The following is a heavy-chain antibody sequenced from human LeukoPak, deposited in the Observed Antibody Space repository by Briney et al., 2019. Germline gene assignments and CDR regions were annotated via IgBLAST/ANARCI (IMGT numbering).Heavy chain of an antibody. V-gene: IGHV4-59*01. J-gene: IGHJ4*02. Sequence: SETLSLTCTVPGGSISSYYWSWIRQPPGKGLEWIGYIYYSGSTNYNPSLKSRVTISVDTSKNQFSLKLSSVTAADTAVYYCARELLGYCSGGSCYSGFTDYWGQGTLVTVSS. CDR1: GGSISSYY. CDR3: ARELLGYCSGGSCYSGFTDY. CDR2: IYYSGST. D-gene: IGHD2-15*01.